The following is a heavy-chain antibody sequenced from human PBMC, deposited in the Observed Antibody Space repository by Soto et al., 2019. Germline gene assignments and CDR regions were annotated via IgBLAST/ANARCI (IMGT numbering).Heavy chain of an antibody. D-gene: IGHD4-4*01. CDR2: IAPIVDTA. Sequence: GASVKVSCKTSGGTFSSYAISWVRQAPGQGLEWMGGIAPIVDTATYAQKFQGRVTITADESTSTAYMELSRLRSDDAAVYYCARPVTSPDHLAIWGQGTMVTVSS. CDR3: ARPVTSPDHLAI. J-gene: IGHJ3*02. V-gene: IGHV1-69*13. CDR1: GGTFSSYA.